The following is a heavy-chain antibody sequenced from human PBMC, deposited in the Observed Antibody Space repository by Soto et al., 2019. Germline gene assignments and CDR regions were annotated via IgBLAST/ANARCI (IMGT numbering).Heavy chain of an antibody. D-gene: IGHD5-18*01. CDR1: GFTFSSYA. CDR2: ISGSGGST. J-gene: IGHJ6*02. CDR3: ARERDYTYGYDAMDV. V-gene: IGHV3-23*01. Sequence: EVQLLESGGGLVQPGGSLRLSCAASGFTFSSYAMSWVRQAPGKGLEWVSGISGSGGSTYYADSVKGRFTISRDNSKNTRSLQTNSRRAGDTAVYYCARERDYTYGYDAMDVWGQGTTVTVSS.